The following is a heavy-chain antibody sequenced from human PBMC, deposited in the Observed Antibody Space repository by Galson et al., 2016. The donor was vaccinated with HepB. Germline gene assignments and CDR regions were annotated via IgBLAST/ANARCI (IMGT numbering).Heavy chain of an antibody. CDR1: GFSLSTSEMC. CDR3: AYSGPTSWDGSEE. Sequence: PALVKPTQTLTVTCTFSGFSLSTSEMCVSWIRQPPGKALEWLALIDWDGDEYYSTSLETRLTISKDTSKNQVVLTMTNMDPVDTATYYCAYSGPTSWDGSEEWGQGTLVTVSS. CDR2: IDWDGDE. D-gene: IGHD3-10*01. V-gene: IGHV2-70*01. J-gene: IGHJ4*02.